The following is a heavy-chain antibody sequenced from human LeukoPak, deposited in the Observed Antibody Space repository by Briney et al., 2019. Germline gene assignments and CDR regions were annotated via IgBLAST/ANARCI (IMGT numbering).Heavy chain of an antibody. CDR1: GGSISSSSYY. CDR3: ARLRLSGSHYYLDY. CDR2: IYYSGST. V-gene: IGHV4-39*07. J-gene: IGHJ4*02. Sequence: PSETLSLTCTVSGGSISSSSYYWGWIRQPPGKGLEWIGSIYYSGSTYYNPSLKSRVTISVDTSKNQFSLKLSSVTAADTAVYYCARLRLSGSHYYLDYWGQGTLVTVSS. D-gene: IGHD1-26*01.